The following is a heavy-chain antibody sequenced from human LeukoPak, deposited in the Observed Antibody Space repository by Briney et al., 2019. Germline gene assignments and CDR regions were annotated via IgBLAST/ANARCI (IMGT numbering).Heavy chain of an antibody. CDR1: GGSFSGYY. D-gene: IGHD6-19*01. CDR2: INHSGST. J-gene: IGHJ4*02. Sequence: KPSETLSLTCAVYGGSFSGYYWSWIRQPPGKGLEWIGEINHSGSTNYNPSLKSRVTISVDTSKNQFSLKLSSVTAADTAVYYCASNPRIAVADTLNYWGQGTLVTVSS. V-gene: IGHV4-34*01. CDR3: ASNPRIAVADTLNY.